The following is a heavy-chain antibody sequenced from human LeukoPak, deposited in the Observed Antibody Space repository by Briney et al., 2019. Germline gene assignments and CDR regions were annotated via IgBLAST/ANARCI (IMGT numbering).Heavy chain of an antibody. Sequence: ASVKVSCKASGYTFTTYAINWVRQAPRQRLEWMRWISTYNGNTNYAQKLQGRVTMTTETSTSSAYMKLRSLRSDDTAVYYCARVHCGGDCSPGAFASCGQRRTVTVP. V-gene: IGHV1-18*01. CDR2: ISTYNGNT. CDR1: GYTFTTYA. CDR3: ARVHCGGDCSPGAFAS. J-gene: IGHJ3*02. D-gene: IGHD2-21*01.